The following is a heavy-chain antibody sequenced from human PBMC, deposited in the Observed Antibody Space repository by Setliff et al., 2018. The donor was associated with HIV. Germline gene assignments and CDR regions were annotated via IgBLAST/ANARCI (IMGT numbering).Heavy chain of an antibody. V-gene: IGHV5-51*01. Sequence: GESLKISCKGSGYSFTNYWIGWVRQMPGKGLEWMGIIYPGDSDTRYSPSFQGQVTISADKSISTAYLQWSSLKASDTAVYYCASAGAWQRNALDIWGQGTMVTVSS. D-gene: IGHD5-12*01. CDR1: GYSFTNYW. J-gene: IGHJ3*02. CDR3: ASAGAWQRNALDI. CDR2: IYPGDSDT.